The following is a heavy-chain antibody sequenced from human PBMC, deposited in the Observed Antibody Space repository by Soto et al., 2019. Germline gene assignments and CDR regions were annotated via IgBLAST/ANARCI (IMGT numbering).Heavy chain of an antibody. V-gene: IGHV3-43*01. CDR3: AKRMATIREGPYYYYYGMDV. CDR2: ISWDGGST. CDR1: GFTFDDYT. J-gene: IGHJ6*02. D-gene: IGHD5-12*01. Sequence: HPGGSLRLSCAASGFTFDDYTMHWVRQAPGKGLEWVSLISWDGGSTYYADSVKGRFTISRDNSKNSLYLQMNSLRTEDTALYYCAKRMATIREGPYYYYYGMDVWGQGTTVTVSS.